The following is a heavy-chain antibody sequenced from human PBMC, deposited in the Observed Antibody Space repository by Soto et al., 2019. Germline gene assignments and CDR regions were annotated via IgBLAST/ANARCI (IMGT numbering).Heavy chain of an antibody. D-gene: IGHD2-15*01. J-gene: IGHJ4*02. Sequence: PGESLKISCKASGYIFIDYWIGWVRQMPGKGLEWVGIVYPRDSDTRYSPSFQSQVTISADRSTGTAFLQWRSLKASDTALYYCARPPLPGYSIHFNSWGQGTLVTVSS. V-gene: IGHV5-51*01. CDR1: GYIFIDYW. CDR2: VYPRDSDT. CDR3: ARPPLPGYSIHFNS.